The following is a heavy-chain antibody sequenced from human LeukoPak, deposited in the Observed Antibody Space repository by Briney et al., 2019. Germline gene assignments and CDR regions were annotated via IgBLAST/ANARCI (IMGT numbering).Heavy chain of an antibody. CDR3: ASHDYGDPIDAFDI. Sequence: SETLSLTCTVSGGSISSYYWSWIRQPPGKGLEWIGYIYYSGSTNYNPSLKSRVTISVDTSKNQFPLKLSSVTAADTAVYYCASHDYGDPIDAFDIWGQGTMVTVSS. V-gene: IGHV4-59*01. J-gene: IGHJ3*02. CDR1: GGSISSYY. D-gene: IGHD4-17*01. CDR2: IYYSGST.